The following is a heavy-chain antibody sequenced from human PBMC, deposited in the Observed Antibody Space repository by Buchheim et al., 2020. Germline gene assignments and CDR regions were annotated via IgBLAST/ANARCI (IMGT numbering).Heavy chain of an antibody. D-gene: IGHD4-17*01. V-gene: IGHV4-39*01. CDR1: GGSISSSSYY. J-gene: IGHJ6*02. CDR2: IYYSGST. CDR3: ARTDYGELRYYYYGMDV. Sequence: QLQLQESGPGLVKPSETLSLTCTVSGGSISSSSYYWGWIRQPPGKGLEWIGSIYYSGSTYYNPSLKSRVTISVDTSKNQFSLKLSSVTAADTAVYYCARTDYGELRYYYYGMDVWGQGTT.